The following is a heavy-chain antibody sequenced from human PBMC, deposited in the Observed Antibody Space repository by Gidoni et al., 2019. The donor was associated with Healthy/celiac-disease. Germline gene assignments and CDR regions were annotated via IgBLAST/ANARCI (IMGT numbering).Heavy chain of an antibody. V-gene: IGHV3-48*03. J-gene: IGHJ2*01. D-gene: IGHD6-19*01. CDR2: ISSSGSTI. CDR1: GFTFSSYE. CDR3: ARAEWLAKGYFDL. Sequence: EVQLVESGGGLVQPGGSLRLSCAASGFTFSSYEMNWVRQAPGKGLEWVSYISSSGSTIYYADSVKGRFTISRDNAKNSLYLQMNSLRAEDTAVYYCARAEWLAKGYFDLWGRGTLVTVSS.